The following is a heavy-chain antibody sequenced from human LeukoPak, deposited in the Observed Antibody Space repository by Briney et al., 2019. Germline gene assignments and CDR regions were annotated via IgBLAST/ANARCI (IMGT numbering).Heavy chain of an antibody. J-gene: IGHJ4*02. D-gene: IGHD2-21*01. CDR3: VKGHLLWGLYYFDY. CDR2: ISGSGGST. Sequence: PGGSLRLSCAASGFTFSSYAMSWVRQAPGKGLEWVSAISGSGGSTYYADSVKGRFTISRDNSKNTLYLQMNSLRAEDTAVYYCVKGHLLWGLYYFDYWGQGTLVTVSS. V-gene: IGHV3-23*01. CDR1: GFTFSSYA.